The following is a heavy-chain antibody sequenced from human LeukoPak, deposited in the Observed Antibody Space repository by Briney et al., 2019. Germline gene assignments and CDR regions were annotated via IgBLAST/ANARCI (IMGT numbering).Heavy chain of an antibody. V-gene: IGHV4-4*02. CDR1: GGSISSSNW. J-gene: IGHJ6*03. Sequence: NPSETLSLTCAVSGGSISSSNWWSWVRQPPGKGLEWIGEIYHSGSTNYNPSLKSRVTISVDKSKKQFSLKLSSVTAADTAMYFCASGYYYYYMDVWGKGTTVTISS. CDR2: IYHSGST. CDR3: ASGYYYYYMDV.